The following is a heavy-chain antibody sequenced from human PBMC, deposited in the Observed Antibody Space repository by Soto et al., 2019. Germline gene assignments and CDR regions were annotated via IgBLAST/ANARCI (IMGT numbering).Heavy chain of an antibody. V-gene: IGHV4-59*01. Sequence: SETLSLTCTVSGGSISSYYWSWIRQPPGKGLEWIGYIYYSGSTNYNPSLKSRVTISVDTSKNQFSLKLSSVTAADTAVYYCARVPLYSSGWEDYYYMDVWGKGTTVT. D-gene: IGHD6-19*01. CDR1: GGSISSYY. CDR3: ARVPLYSSGWEDYYYMDV. CDR2: IYYSGST. J-gene: IGHJ6*03.